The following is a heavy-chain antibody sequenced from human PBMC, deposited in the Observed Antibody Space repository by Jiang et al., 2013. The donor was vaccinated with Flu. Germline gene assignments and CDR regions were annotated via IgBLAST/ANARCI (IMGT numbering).Heavy chain of an antibody. CDR3: ARASFTWELLSVRGAFDI. V-gene: IGHV4-4*02. Sequence: SISSSNWWSWVRQPQEGLEWIGEIYHSGSTNYNPSLKSRVTISVDKSKNQFSLKLSSVTAADTAVYYCARASFTWELLSVRGAFDIWGQGTMVTVSS. CDR2: IYHSGST. J-gene: IGHJ3*02. CDR1: SISSSNW. D-gene: IGHD1-26*01.